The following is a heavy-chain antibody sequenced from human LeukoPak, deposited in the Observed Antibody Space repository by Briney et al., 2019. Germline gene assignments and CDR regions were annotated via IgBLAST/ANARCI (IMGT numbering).Heavy chain of an antibody. CDR3: AKEGRWAITMIVVVTPY. V-gene: IGHV3-23*01. Sequence: GGSLRLSCAASGFTFSSYAMSWVRQTPGKGLEWVSAISGSGGSTYYADSVKGRFTISRDNSKNTLYLQMNSLRAEDTAVYYCAKEGRWAITMIVVVTPYWGQGTLVTVSS. J-gene: IGHJ4*02. CDR1: GFTFSSYA. D-gene: IGHD3-22*01. CDR2: ISGSGGST.